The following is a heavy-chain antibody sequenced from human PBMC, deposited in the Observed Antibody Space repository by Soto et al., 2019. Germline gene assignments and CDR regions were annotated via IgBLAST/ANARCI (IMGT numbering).Heavy chain of an antibody. Sequence: GGTLRLSCADSGFTFSSYAMHWVRQAPGKGLEWVAVISYDGSNKYYADSVKGIFTISRDNSKNTLYLQMNSLRAEDTAVYYCARGGPGDYWGQGTLVTVSS. CDR2: ISYDGSNK. V-gene: IGHV3-30*04. J-gene: IGHJ4*02. CDR3: ARGGPGDY. CDR1: GFTFSSYA. D-gene: IGHD3-16*01.